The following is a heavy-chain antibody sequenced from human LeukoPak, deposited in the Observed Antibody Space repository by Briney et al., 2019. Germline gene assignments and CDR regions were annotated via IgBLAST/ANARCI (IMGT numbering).Heavy chain of an antibody. Sequence: GGSLRLSCAASGFDLGHYEVNWVRQAPGKGLEWIAHISVRAATIYYGDSVEGRFTISRDNAKNSLYLQMNSLRAEDTAVYYCARGQELYDYVWGSYRPYFDYWGQGTLVTVSS. CDR1: GFDLGHYE. V-gene: IGHV3-48*03. CDR2: ISVRAATI. J-gene: IGHJ4*02. CDR3: ARGQELYDYVWGSYRPYFDY. D-gene: IGHD3-16*02.